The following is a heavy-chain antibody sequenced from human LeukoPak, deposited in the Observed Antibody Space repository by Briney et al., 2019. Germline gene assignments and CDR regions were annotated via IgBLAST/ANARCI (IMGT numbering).Heavy chain of an antibody. V-gene: IGHV3-33*01. CDR1: GFTFSSYG. CDR2: IWYDGSNK. J-gene: IGHJ6*02. CDR3: ARDGNDCSSTSCEYYYYYGMDV. Sequence: GRSLRLSCAASGFTFSSYGMHWVRQAPGKGLEWVAVIWYDGSNKYYADSVKGRFTISRDNSKNTLYLQMNSLRAEDTAVYYCARDGNDCSSTSCEYYYYYGMDVWGQGTTVTVSS. D-gene: IGHD2-2*01.